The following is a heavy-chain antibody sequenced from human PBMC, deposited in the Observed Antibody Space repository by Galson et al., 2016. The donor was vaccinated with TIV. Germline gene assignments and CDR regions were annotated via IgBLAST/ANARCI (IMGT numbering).Heavy chain of an antibody. CDR1: GGSVSRYY. V-gene: IGHV4-4*07. CDR3: ATVNTNSQKYFDY. CDR2: IFTDGTT. J-gene: IGHJ4*02. Sequence: SETLSLTCSVSGGSVSRYYWSRVRQSPGKGLEWIGRIFTDGTTTYNPSLKSRVAISVDTSRRQFSLRLRSVTAADTALYYCATVNTNSQKYFDYWGQGIQVTVS. D-gene: IGHD5-18*01.